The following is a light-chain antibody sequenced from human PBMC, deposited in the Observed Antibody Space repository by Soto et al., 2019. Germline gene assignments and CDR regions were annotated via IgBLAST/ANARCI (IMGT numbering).Light chain of an antibody. Sequence: DIQMTQSPSSLSASLGDRVTITCRTSQSISTFLNWYQQKPGKAPKLLIYAASSLKSGVPSRFSGSGSGTDFTLTISSLQPEDFATYYCQQSFRTTWTFGQWTKVEV. J-gene: IGKJ1*01. CDR1: QSISTF. CDR2: AAS. V-gene: IGKV1-39*01. CDR3: QQSFRTTWT.